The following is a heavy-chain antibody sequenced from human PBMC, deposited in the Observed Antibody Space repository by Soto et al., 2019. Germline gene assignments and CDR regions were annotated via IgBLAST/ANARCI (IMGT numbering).Heavy chain of an antibody. CDR1: GYTFTSYY. D-gene: IGHD5-12*01. CDR2: INPSGGST. CDR3: ARPRFSGYDSDDAFDI. J-gene: IGHJ3*02. Sequence: ASVKVSCKASGYTFTSYYMHWVRQAPGQGLEWMGIINPSGGSTSYAQKFQGRVTMTRDTSTSTVYMELSSLRSEDTAVYYCARPRFSGYDSDDAFDIWGQGTMVTVSS. V-gene: IGHV1-46*03.